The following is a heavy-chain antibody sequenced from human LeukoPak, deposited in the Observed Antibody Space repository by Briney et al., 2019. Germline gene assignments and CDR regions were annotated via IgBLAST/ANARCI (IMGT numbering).Heavy chain of an antibody. J-gene: IGHJ4*02. CDR2: IYSGGST. V-gene: IGHV3-66*01. Sequence: GGSLRLSCAASGFTVSSNYMSRVRQAPGKGLEWVSVIYSGGSTYYADSVKGRFTISRDNSRNTLYLQMNSLRADDTAVYYCARIYPRLAAAGNWGQGTLVTVSS. CDR3: ARIYPRLAAAGN. D-gene: IGHD6-13*01. CDR1: GFTVSSNY.